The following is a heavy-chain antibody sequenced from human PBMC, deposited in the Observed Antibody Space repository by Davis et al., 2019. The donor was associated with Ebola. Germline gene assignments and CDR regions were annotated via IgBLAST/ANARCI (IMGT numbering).Heavy chain of an antibody. CDR3: ARDNCISTSCYLSYYYGMDV. CDR1: GFTFSSYS. V-gene: IGHV3-48*02. CDR2: ISSSSSTI. J-gene: IGHJ6*02. Sequence: PGGSLRLSCAASGFTFSSYSMNWVRQAPGKGLEWVSYISSSSSTIYYADSVKGRFTISRDNAKNSLYLQMNSLRDEDTAVYYCARDNCISTSCYLSYYYGMDVWGQGTTVTVSS. D-gene: IGHD2-2*01.